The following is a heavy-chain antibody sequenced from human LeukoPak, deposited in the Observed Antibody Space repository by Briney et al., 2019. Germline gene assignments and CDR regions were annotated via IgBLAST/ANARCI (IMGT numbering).Heavy chain of an antibody. CDR1: GYSFTSYW. CDR3: ARQTYCSSTSCHGTDY. D-gene: IGHD2-2*01. J-gene: IGHJ4*02. CDR2: IYPGDSDT. V-gene: IGHV5-51*01. Sequence: GESLKISCKGSGYSFTSYWIGWVRQMPGKGLEWMGIIYPGDSDTRYRPSFQGQVTISADKSISTAYLQWSSLKASDTAMYYCARQTYCSSTSCHGTDYWGQGTLVTVSS.